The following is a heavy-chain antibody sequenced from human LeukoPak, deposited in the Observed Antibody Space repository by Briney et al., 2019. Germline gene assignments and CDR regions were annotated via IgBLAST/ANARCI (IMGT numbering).Heavy chain of an antibody. Sequence: ASVKVSCKASGYTFTGYYMHWVRQAPGQGLEWMGWINPNSGGTNYAQKFQGRVTMTRDTSISTAYMELSRLRSDDTAVYYCARAPPDCSGGSCYFNNWFDPWSQGTLVTVSS. J-gene: IGHJ5*02. CDR2: INPNSGGT. V-gene: IGHV1-2*02. CDR1: GYTFTGYY. CDR3: ARAPPDCSGGSCYFNNWFDP. D-gene: IGHD2-15*01.